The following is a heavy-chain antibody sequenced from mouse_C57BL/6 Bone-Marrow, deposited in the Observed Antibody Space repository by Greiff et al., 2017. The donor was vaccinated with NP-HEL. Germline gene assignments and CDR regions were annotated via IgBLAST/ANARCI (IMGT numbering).Heavy chain of an antibody. CDR2: IYPGSGST. CDR3: AREWENSSGPAWFAY. D-gene: IGHD3-2*02. V-gene: IGHV1-55*01. CDR1: GYTFTSYW. Sequence: QVQLQQPGAELVKPGASVKMSCKASGYTFTSYWITWVKQRPGQGLEWIGDIYPGSGSTNYNEKFKSKATLTVDTSSSTAYMQLSSLTSEDSAVYYWAREWENSSGPAWFAYWGQGTLVTVSA. J-gene: IGHJ3*01.